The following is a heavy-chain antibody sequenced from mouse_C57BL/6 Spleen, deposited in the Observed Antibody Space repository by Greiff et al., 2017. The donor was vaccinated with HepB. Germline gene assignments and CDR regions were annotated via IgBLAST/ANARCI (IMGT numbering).Heavy chain of an antibody. V-gene: IGHV1-76*01. CDR1: GYTFTDYY. D-gene: IGHD1-1*01. Sequence: VQLQQSGAELMRPGASVKLSCKASGYTFTDYYINWVKQRPGQGLEWIARIYPGSGNTYYNEKFKGKATLTAEKSSSTAYMQLSSLTSEDSAVYFCARGGYYGSSYTWFAYWGQGTLVTVSA. CDR3: ARGGYYGSSYTWFAY. CDR2: IYPGSGNT. J-gene: IGHJ3*01.